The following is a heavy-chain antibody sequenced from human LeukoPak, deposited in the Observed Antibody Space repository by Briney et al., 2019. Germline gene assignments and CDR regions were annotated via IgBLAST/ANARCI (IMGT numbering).Heavy chain of an antibody. J-gene: IGHJ4*02. Sequence: SETPSLTSTVSTASINSYYWGWVRQPAGRGLEWIGRIYTTGMTQYDPSLQSRVTMSVDTSQKQFSLNLRSVTAADTAIYFCVRHGYTASHFFLDYWSQGVLVTVSS. CDR1: TASINSYY. CDR2: IYTTGMT. D-gene: IGHD5-18*01. CDR3: VRHGYTASHFFLDY. V-gene: IGHV4-4*07.